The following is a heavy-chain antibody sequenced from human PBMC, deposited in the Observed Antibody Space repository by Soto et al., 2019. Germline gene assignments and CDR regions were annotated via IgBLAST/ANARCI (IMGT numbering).Heavy chain of an antibody. CDR1: GDSISRGGYY. CDR3: ARHFSVDYFDY. J-gene: IGHJ4*02. Sequence: SETLSLTCTVSGDSISRGGYYWSWIRQHPGKGLEWIGYIYYTGTTYYNPSLKSRVSISVDTSNNQFSLKVSSVTAADTAVYYCARHFSVDYFDYWGQGALVTVSS. CDR2: IYYTGTT. V-gene: IGHV4-31*03.